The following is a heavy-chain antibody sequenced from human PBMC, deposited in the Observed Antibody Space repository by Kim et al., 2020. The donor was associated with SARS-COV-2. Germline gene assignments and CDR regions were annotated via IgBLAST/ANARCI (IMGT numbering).Heavy chain of an antibody. J-gene: IGHJ4*02. CDR3: AKDVAGYSSGYYFDY. V-gene: IGHV3-9*01. D-gene: IGHD6-19*01. CDR1: GFTFDDYA. CDR2: ISWNSGSI. Sequence: GGSLILSCAASGFTFDDYAMHWVRQAPGKGLEWVSGISWNSGSIGYADSVKGRFTISRDNAKNSLYLQMNSLRAEDTALYYCAKDVAGYSSGYYFDYWGQGTLVTVSS.